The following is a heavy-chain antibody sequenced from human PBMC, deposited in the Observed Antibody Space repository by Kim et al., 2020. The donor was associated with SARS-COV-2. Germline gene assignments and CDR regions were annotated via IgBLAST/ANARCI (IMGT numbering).Heavy chain of an antibody. D-gene: IGHD3-3*01. CDR2: ISGGSNYI. V-gene: IGHV3-21*01. Sequence: GGSLRLSCAASGFTFRSYSLNWVRQAPGKGLEWVSSISGGSNYIYYTDSVKGRFTISRDDAKNSLFLQMNSLRVEDTAVYYCATYAFWSVDEFDYWGQG. CDR1: GFTFRSYS. J-gene: IGHJ4*02. CDR3: ATYAFWSVDEFDY.